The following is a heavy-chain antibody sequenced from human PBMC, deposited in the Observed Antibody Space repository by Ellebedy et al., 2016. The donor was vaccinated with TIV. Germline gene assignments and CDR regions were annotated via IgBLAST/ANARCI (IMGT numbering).Heavy chain of an antibody. D-gene: IGHD6-19*01. CDR3: ARDRRGSGWYIDF. Sequence: ESLKISCSVSGGSMISYYWSWIRQPPGKGLEYIGSILYSGATNYSPSLRSRVTMSVDTSKSHFSLNLVSVTAADTAVYFCARDRRGSGWYIDFWGRGALVTVSS. V-gene: IGHV4-59*01. CDR2: ILYSGAT. J-gene: IGHJ4*02. CDR1: GGSMISYY.